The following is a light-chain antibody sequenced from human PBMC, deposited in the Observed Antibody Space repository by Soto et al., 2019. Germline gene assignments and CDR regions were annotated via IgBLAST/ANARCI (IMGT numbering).Light chain of an antibody. CDR1: QDISNG. CDR2: AAS. J-gene: IGKJ1*01. Sequence: DIQMTQSPPAMSASVGDGVTITCRASQDISNGLAWFQQKPGQVPKRLIYAASRLQSGVRSRFSAYGSGTEVTPTISSLQPEDFTTYYCLQHKEYPRTFGQGTKVEF. V-gene: IGKV1-17*03. CDR3: LQHKEYPRT.